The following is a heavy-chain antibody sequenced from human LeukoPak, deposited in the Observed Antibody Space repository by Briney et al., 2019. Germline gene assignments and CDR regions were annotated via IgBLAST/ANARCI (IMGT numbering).Heavy chain of an antibody. D-gene: IGHD3-22*01. Sequence: SETLSLTCTVSGVSISSSSYYWGWIRQPPGKGLEWIGSIYYSGSTYYNPSLKSRVTISVDTSKNQFSLKLSSVTAADTAVYYCARSKDYYDSSGFGAFDIWGQGTMVTVSS. CDR3: ARSKDYYDSSGFGAFDI. J-gene: IGHJ3*02. CDR2: IYYSGST. V-gene: IGHV4-39*01. CDR1: GVSISSSSYY.